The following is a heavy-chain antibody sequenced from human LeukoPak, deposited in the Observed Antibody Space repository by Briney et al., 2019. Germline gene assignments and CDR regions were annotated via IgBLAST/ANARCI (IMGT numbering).Heavy chain of an antibody. CDR3: ARVGYTYGDPGYYYYYMDV. CDR1: GGTFSSYA. J-gene: IGHJ6*03. V-gene: IGHV1-69*13. D-gene: IGHD5-18*01. Sequence: SVKVSCKASGGTFSSYAISWVRQAPGQGLEWMGGIIPIFGTANYAQKFQGRVTITADESTSTAYMELSSLRSEDTAVYYCARVGYTYGDPGYYYYYMDVWGKGTTVTISS. CDR2: IIPIFGTA.